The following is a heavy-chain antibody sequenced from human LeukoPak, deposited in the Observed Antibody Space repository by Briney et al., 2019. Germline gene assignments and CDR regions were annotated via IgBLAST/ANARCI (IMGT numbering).Heavy chain of an antibody. CDR1: GGSISSSSYY. Sequence: PSETLSLTCTVSGGSISSSSYYWDWIRQPPGKGLEWIGTIYYSGSTDYNPSLKSRVTISVDTSKNQFSLMLSSVTAADTAAYYCARRAGLFRKRAYFDYWGQGTLVTVSS. CDR3: ARRAGLFRKRAYFDY. V-gene: IGHV4-39*01. J-gene: IGHJ4*02. D-gene: IGHD1-14*01. CDR2: IYYSGST.